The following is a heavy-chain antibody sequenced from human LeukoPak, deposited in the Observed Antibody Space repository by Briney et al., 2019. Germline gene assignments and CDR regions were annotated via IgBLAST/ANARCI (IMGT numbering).Heavy chain of an antibody. CDR3: AREAGYYYYMDV. V-gene: IGHV4-61*02. Sequence: PSETLSLTRTVSGGSISSGSYYWSWIRQPAGKGLEWIGRIYTSGSTNYSPSLKSRVTISVDTSKNQFSLKLSSVTAADTAVYYCAREAGYYYYMDVWGKGTTVTVSS. CDR1: GGSISSGSYY. CDR2: IYTSGST. J-gene: IGHJ6*03.